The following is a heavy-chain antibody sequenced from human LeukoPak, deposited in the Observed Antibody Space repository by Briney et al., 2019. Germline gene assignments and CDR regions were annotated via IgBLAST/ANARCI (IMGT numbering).Heavy chain of an antibody. CDR1: GGSISSYY. D-gene: IGHD2-8*01. J-gene: IGHJ2*01. CDR2: IYYSGST. V-gene: IGHV4-59*08. CDR3: ARVVGYCTNGVCRQRYFDL. Sequence: TSETLSLTCTVSGGSISSYYWSWIRQPPGKGLEWIGYIYYSGSTNYNPSLKSRVTISVDTSKNQFSLKLSSVTAADTAVYYCARVVGYCTNGVCRQRYFDLWGRGTLVTVSS.